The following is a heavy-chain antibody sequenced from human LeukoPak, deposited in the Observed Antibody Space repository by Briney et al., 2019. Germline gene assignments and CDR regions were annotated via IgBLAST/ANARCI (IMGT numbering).Heavy chain of an antibody. CDR1: GGYISSYY. D-gene: IGHD2-15*01. V-gene: IGHV4-59*01. CDR3: ARVLGYCSGGSCHGRFDP. J-gene: IGHJ5*02. CDR2: IYYSGST. Sequence: SETLSLTCTVSGGYISSYYWSWIRQPPGKGLEWIEYIYYSGSTNNNPSLKSRVTKSVDTSKNQFSLKLSSVTAADTAVYYCARVLGYCSGGSCHGRFDPWGQGTLVTVSS.